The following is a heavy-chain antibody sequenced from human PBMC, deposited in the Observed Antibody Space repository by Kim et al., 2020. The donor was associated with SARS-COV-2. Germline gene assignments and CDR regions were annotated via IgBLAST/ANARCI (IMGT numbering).Heavy chain of an antibody. V-gene: IGHV3-23*01. CDR1: GFTFSSYA. CDR2: ISGSGGST. CDR3: AKESPGSSFLYYYYGMDV. J-gene: IGHJ6*02. Sequence: GGSLRLSCAASGFTFSSYAMSWVRQAPGKGLEWVSAISGSGGSTYYADSVKGRFTISRDNSKNTLYLQMNSLRAEDTAVYYCAKESPGSSFLYYYYGMDVWGQGTTVTVSS. D-gene: IGHD3-10*01.